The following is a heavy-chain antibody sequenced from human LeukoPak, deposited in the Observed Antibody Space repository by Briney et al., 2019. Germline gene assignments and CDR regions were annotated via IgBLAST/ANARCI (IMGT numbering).Heavy chain of an antibody. CDR1: GFTFSSYA. J-gene: IGHJ4*02. Sequence: GGSLRLSCAASGFTFSSYAMHWVRQAPGKGLEWVAVISYDGSNKYYADSVKGRFTISRDNSKNTLYPQMNSLRAEDTAVYYCAREGTAGTYWGQGTLVTVSS. CDR2: ISYDGSNK. D-gene: IGHD6-13*01. CDR3: AREGTAGTY. V-gene: IGHV3-30*04.